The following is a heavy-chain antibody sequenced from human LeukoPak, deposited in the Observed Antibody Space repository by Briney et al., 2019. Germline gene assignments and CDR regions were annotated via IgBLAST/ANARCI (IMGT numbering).Heavy chain of an antibody. D-gene: IGHD3-10*01. CDR1: ALTFSSYE. V-gene: IGHV3-48*03. J-gene: IGHJ3*02. CDR3: ARARERLRGAFDI. Sequence: GGSLTLSCAASALTFSSYEMNCVRQAPGKWLEWDSYISSSGSTIYYADSVKGRFTISRDNAKNSLYLQMNSLRAEDTAVYYCARARERLRGAFDIWGQGTMVTVSS. CDR2: ISSSGSTI.